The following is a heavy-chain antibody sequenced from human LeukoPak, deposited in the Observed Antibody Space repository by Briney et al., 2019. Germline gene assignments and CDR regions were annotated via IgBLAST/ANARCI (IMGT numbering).Heavy chain of an antibody. V-gene: IGHV4-4*02. CDR2: IYHSGST. Sequence: SGTLSLTCAVSGGSIGSSNWWSWVRQPPGKGLEWIGEIYHSGSTNYNPSLKSRVTISVDKSKNQFSLKLSSVTAADTAVYYCARLEGRPYYYDSSGPFLYWGQGTLVTVSS. D-gene: IGHD3-22*01. J-gene: IGHJ4*02. CDR1: GGSIGSSNW. CDR3: ARLEGRPYYYDSSGPFLY.